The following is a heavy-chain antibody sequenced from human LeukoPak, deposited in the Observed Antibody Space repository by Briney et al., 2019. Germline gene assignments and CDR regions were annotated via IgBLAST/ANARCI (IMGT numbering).Heavy chain of an antibody. J-gene: IGHJ4*02. D-gene: IGHD3-3*02. Sequence: GASVKVSCKASGGTFSSYAISWVRQAPGQGLEWMGWINPNSGGTNYAQKFQGRVTMTRDTSISTAYMELSRLRSDDTAVYYCARERLAFVDYWGQGTLVTVSS. CDR1: GGTFSSYA. CDR2: INPNSGGT. V-gene: IGHV1-2*02. CDR3: ARERLAFVDY.